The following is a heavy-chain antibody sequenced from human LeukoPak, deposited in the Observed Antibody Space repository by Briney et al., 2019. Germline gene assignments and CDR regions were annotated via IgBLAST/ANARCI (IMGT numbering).Heavy chain of an antibody. J-gene: IGHJ5*02. CDR1: GGSISSGDYY. V-gene: IGHV4-30-4*01. Sequence: SQTLPLTCTVSGGSISSGDYYWSWIRQPPGKGLEWIGYICYSGSTYYNPSLKSRVTISVDTSKNQFSLKLSSVTAADTAVYYCARVTTGVYWFDPRGQGTLVTVSS. CDR3: ARVTTGVYWFDP. D-gene: IGHD4-23*01. CDR2: ICYSGST.